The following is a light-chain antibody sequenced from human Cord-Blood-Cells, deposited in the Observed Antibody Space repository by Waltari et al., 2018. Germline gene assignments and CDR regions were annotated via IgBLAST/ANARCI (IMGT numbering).Light chain of an antibody. CDR3: QQSYSTPYT. CDR2: AAS. Sequence: DIQMTQSPSSLSASVGGRVTITCQASQSISSYLNWYQQKPGKAPKLLIYAASSLQSGVPSRFSGSGSETDFTLTISSLQPEDFATYYCQQSYSTPYTFGQGTKVKIK. V-gene: IGKV1-39*01. J-gene: IGKJ2*01. CDR1: QSISSY.